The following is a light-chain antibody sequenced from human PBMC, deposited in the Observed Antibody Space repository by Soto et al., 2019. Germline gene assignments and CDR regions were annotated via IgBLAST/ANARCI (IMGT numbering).Light chain of an antibody. V-gene: IGKV1-13*02. J-gene: IGKJ1*01. CDR1: QGISSY. Sequence: AIQLTPSQSSLSASVLYIVNITSRASQGISSYLGLYQQKPGKAPKLLIYDASTLESGVPSRFSGSRSGTEFTLTISSLQPDDFATYYCQKYNSYSWKFGQGTKVDIK. CDR2: DAS. CDR3: QKYNSYSWK.